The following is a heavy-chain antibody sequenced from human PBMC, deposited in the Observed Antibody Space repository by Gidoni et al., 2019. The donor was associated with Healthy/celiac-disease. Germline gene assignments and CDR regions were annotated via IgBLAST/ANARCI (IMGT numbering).Heavy chain of an antibody. CDR3: ARDIMVRGVSYYYYGMDV. J-gene: IGHJ6*02. CDR2: IIPLFGTA. Sequence: QVQLVQSGAEVKKPWSSVKVSCKASGGTFRSYAISWVRQAPGQGLEWMGGIIPLFGTANSAKKFQGRVTITADESTSTAYMELSSLRSEDTAVYYCARDIMVRGVSYYYYGMDVWGQGTTVTVSS. D-gene: IGHD3-10*01. V-gene: IGHV1-69*01. CDR1: GGTFRSYA.